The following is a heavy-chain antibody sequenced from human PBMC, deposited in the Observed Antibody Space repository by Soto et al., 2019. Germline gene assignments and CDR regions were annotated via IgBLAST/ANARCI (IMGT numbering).Heavy chain of an antibody. J-gene: IGHJ5*02. D-gene: IGHD2-2*01. CDR3: ARDPIRTIVVVPAAPDNWFDP. CDR2: INAGNGNT. V-gene: IGHV1-3*01. CDR1: GYTFTSYA. Sequence: GASVKVSCKASGYTFTSYAMHWVRQAPGQRLEWMGWINAGNGNTKYSQKFQGRVTITRDTSASTAYMELSSLRSEDTAVYYCARDPIRTIVVVPAAPDNWFDPWGQGTLVTVSS.